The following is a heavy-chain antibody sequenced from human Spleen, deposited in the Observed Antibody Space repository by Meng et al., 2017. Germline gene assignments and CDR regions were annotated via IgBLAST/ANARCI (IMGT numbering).Heavy chain of an antibody. D-gene: IGHD6-19*01. Sequence: SLKTSCAASGLTFDDYAMHLVRQAPGKGVGGVSGISWNSGSIGYADSVKGRFTITRDNAKISLSQQRNSLRAEDTAVYYCAKDIRSSDWFRWYTFDIWGQGTMVTVSS. J-gene: IGHJ3*02. V-gene: IGHV3-9*01. CDR3: AKDIRSSDWFRWYTFDI. CDR2: ISWNSGSI. CDR1: GLTFDDYA.